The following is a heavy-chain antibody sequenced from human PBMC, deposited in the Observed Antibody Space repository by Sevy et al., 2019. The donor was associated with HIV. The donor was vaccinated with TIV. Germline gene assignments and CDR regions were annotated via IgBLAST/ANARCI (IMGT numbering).Heavy chain of an antibody. J-gene: IGHJ4*02. CDR1: GFTFSTYA. CDR3: ASDQLGSIDY. D-gene: IGHD7-27*01. V-gene: IGHV3-30-3*01. CDR2: VSSDGSEI. Sequence: GGCLRLCCAVSGFTFSTYAMHWVRQAPGKGLGCVAIVSSDGSEINYADSVKGRFTMSRDNFRNTLYLQMNSLRTEDTALYYCASDQLGSIDYWGQGTLVTVSS.